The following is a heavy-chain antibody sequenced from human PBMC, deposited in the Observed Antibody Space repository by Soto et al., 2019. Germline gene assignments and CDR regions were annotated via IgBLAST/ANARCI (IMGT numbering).Heavy chain of an antibody. V-gene: IGHV3-9*01. CDR1: GFTFDDYA. CDR3: AKDLLPDIVVVVAANGMDV. D-gene: IGHD2-15*01. Sequence: SLRLSCAASGFTFDDYAMHWVRQAPGKGLEWVSGISWNSGSIGYADSVKGRFTISRDNAKNSLYLQMNSLRAEDTALYYCAKDLLPDIVVVVAANGMDVWGQRTTVTVSS. CDR2: ISWNSGSI. J-gene: IGHJ6*02.